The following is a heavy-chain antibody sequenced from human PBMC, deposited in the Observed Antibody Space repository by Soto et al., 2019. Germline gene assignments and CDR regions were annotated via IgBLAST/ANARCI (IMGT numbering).Heavy chain of an antibody. CDR1: GGAISTYY. V-gene: IGHV4-4*07. CDR3: ARGQRFSDWFDP. Sequence: SSETLSLTCTVSGGAISTYYWTWIRQPAGKGVEWIGRIYSGGSAKYNTSLQSRVTMSLDTSNKQFSLRLTSVTAADTAVYYCARGQRFSDWFDPWGQGTLVTVSS. D-gene: IGHD3-3*01. J-gene: IGHJ5*02. CDR2: IYSGGSA.